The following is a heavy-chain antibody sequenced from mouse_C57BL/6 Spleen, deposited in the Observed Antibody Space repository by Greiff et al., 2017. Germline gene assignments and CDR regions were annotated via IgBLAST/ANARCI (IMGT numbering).Heavy chain of an antibody. Sequence: EVKVVESGGGLVQPGGSLSLSCAASGFTFTDYYMCWVRQPPGKALEWLGFIRNKANGYTTESSASVQGRFTISRDNSQRILYLQMNALRAEDSATYYCSRYGDYDGVNAMDYWGQGTSVTVSS. CDR1: GFTFTDYY. CDR3: SRYGDYDGVNAMDY. CDR2: IRNKANGYTT. D-gene: IGHD2-4*01. J-gene: IGHJ4*01. V-gene: IGHV7-3*01.